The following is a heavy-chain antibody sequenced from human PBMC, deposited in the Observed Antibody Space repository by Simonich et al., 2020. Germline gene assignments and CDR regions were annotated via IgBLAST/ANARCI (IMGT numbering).Heavy chain of an antibody. V-gene: IGHV4-39*01. Sequence: QLQLQESGPGLVKPSETLSLTCTVSGGSISSSSYYWGWIRQPPGKGLVWIGSIYYSGAPYYNPSLKSRVPIAVDTSKNQFSLKLSSVTAADTAVYYCARWAYSSSYFDYWGQGTLVTVSS. CDR1: GGSISSSSYY. CDR2: IYYSGAP. J-gene: IGHJ4*02. D-gene: IGHD6-6*01. CDR3: ARWAYSSSYFDY.